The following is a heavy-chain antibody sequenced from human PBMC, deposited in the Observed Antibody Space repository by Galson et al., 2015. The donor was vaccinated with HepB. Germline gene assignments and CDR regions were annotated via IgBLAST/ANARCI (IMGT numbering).Heavy chain of an antibody. Sequence: TLSLTCAVSGDSISSGGYSWSWIRQPPGKGLEWIGYRHSSGSSYYKASLESRITIAVDTSNNRFSLKLTSVTAADTAVYYCARVGFYRYGHDVWGQGTMVTVSS. V-gene: IGHV4-30-4*07. CDR1: GDSISSGGYS. D-gene: IGHD5-18*01. CDR3: ARVGFYRYGHDV. J-gene: IGHJ3*01. CDR2: RHSSGSS.